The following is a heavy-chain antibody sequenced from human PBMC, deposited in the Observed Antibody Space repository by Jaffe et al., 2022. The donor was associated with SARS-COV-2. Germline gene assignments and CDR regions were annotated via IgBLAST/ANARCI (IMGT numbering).Heavy chain of an antibody. CDR2: ISSSSSYI. CDR3: ARDQAGYSGYDRPGDAFDI. CDR1: GFTFSSYS. V-gene: IGHV3-21*01. D-gene: IGHD5-12*01. Sequence: EVQLVESGGGLVKPGGSLRLSCAASGFTFSSYSMNWVRQAPGKGLEWVSSISSSSSYIYYADSVKGRFTISRDNAKNSLYLQMNSLRAEDTAVYYCARDQAGYSGYDRPGDAFDIWGQGTMVTVSS. J-gene: IGHJ3*02.